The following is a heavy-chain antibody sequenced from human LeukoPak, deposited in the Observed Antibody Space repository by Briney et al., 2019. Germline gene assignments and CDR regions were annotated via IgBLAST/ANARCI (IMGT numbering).Heavy chain of an antibody. J-gene: IGHJ4*02. CDR3: ARDAGYSNYPSDY. V-gene: IGHV4-39*07. CDR2: IYYSGST. CDR1: GGSISSSSYY. D-gene: IGHD4-11*01. Sequence: SETLSLTCTVSGGSISSSSYYWGWIRQPPGKGLASIGSIYYSGSTYYNPSLKSRVTISVDTSKNQFSLKLSSVTAADTAVYYCARDAGYSNYPSDYWGQGTLVTVSS.